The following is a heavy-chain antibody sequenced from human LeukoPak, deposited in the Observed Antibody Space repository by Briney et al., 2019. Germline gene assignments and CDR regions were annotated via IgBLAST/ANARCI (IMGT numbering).Heavy chain of an antibody. CDR2: IGGSRGNT. V-gene: IGHV3-23*01. J-gene: IGHJ3*02. CDR3: AKDCDDYGDPDAFDI. Sequence: GGSLRLSCAASGFTFSNYAMNWVRQAPGKGLEWVSAIGGSRGNTYYADSVRGRFTISRDNSKNTLYLQMNSLGAEDTAVYYCAKDCDDYGDPDAFDIWGQGTMVTVSS. D-gene: IGHD4-17*01. CDR1: GFTFSNYA.